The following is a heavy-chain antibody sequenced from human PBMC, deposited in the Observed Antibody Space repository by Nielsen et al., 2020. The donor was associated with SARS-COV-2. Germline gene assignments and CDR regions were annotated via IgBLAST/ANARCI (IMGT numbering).Heavy chain of an antibody. CDR3: ARDERMVRGVIIF. CDR1: GYTFTGYY. V-gene: IGHV1-2*06. J-gene: IGHJ4*02. D-gene: IGHD3-10*01. CDR2: INPNSGGT. Sequence: ASVKVSCKASGYTFTGYYMHWVRQAPGQGLEWMGRINPNSGGTNYVQKFQGRVTMTRDTSISTAYMELSRLRSDDTAVYYCARDERMVRGVIIFWGQGTLVTVSS.